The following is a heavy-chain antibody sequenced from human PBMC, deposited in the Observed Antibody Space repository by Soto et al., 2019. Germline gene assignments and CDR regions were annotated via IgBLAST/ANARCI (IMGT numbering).Heavy chain of an antibody. V-gene: IGHV4-38-2*01. Sequence: PSETLSLTCAVSGYSISSGYYWGWIRQPPGKGLEWIGSIYHSGSTYYNPSLKSRVTISVDTSKNQFSLKLSSVTAADTAVYYCARLGAHEYGADARYGWFDHWGQGTLVTVSS. D-gene: IGHD4-17*01. CDR3: ARLGAHEYGADARYGWFDH. CDR2: IYHSGST. CDR1: GYSISSGYY. J-gene: IGHJ5*02.